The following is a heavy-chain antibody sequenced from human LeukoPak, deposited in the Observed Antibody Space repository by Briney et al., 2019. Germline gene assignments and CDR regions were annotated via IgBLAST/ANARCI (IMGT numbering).Heavy chain of an antibody. V-gene: IGHV3-74*01. D-gene: IGHD3-3*02. J-gene: IGHJ4*02. CDR2: INPDGSTT. CDR3: ARVSVGRYYFDN. Sequence: GGSLRLSRAASGFTFSSYWMHWVRQAPGKGLVWVSRINPDGSTTSYADSVKGRFTISRDSAKNTLYLQMNGLRAEDTAAYYCARVSVGRYYFDNWGQGTPVTVS. CDR1: GFTFSSYW.